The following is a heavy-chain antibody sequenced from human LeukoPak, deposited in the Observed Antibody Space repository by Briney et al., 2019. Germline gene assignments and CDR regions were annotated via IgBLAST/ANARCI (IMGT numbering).Heavy chain of an antibody. D-gene: IGHD6-19*01. CDR3: PRDSLAVAGSFDY. J-gene: IGHJ4*02. V-gene: IGHV4-59*12. Sequence: PSETLSLTCTVSGGSISSYFWSWIRQPPGKGLEWIGYIYYSGSTNYNPSHKSRVTISVDTSKNQFSLQLNSVTPEDTAVYYCPRDSLAVAGSFDYWGQGTLVTVSS. CDR1: GGSISSYF. CDR2: IYYSGST.